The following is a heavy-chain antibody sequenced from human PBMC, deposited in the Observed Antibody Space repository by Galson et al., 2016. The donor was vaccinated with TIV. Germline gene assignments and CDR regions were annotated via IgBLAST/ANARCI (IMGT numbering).Heavy chain of an antibody. J-gene: IGHJ3*02. V-gene: IGHV4-4*07. Sequence: ETLSLTCTVSGGFINGDYWSWIRQPAGKGLEWIGRIYTSGSTKYNPSLKGRVSMPVDTSKNQLSLKVNSVTAADTAMYYCARTRLPATTGAFDIWGQGTMVTVSS. CDR3: ARTRLPATTGAFDI. CDR2: IYTSGST. CDR1: GGFINGDY. D-gene: IGHD1-1*01.